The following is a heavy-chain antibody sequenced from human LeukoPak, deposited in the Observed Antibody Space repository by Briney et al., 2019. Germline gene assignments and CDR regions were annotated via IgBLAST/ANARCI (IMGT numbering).Heavy chain of an antibody. D-gene: IGHD6-13*01. CDR1: AGSISSSSYY. V-gene: IGHV4-39*01. J-gene: IGHJ4*02. CDR2: IYYSGST. Sequence: SETLSLTCTVSAGSISSSSYYWGWIRQPPGKGLEWIGSIYYSGSTYYNPSLKSRVTISVDTSKNQFSLKLSSVTAADTAVYYCARADGYSSSWYLVTYWGQGTLVTVSS. CDR3: ARADGYSSSWYLVTY.